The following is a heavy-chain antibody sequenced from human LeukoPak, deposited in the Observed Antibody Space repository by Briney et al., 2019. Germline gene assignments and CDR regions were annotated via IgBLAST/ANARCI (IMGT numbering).Heavy chain of an antibody. D-gene: IGHD1-26*01. CDR3: ARGCGSYYSCFDY. J-gene: IGHJ4*02. CDR1: GFTFSSYW. V-gene: IGHV3-74*01. Sequence: GSLRLSWAASGFTFSSYWMHWVRQAPGKGLVWVSRINSDGSSTSYADSVKGRFTISRDNAKNTLYLQMNSLRAEDTAVYYCARGCGSYYSCFDYWGQGTLVTVSS. CDR2: INSDGSST.